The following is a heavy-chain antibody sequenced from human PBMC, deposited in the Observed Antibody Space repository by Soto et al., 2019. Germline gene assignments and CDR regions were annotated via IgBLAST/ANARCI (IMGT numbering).Heavy chain of an antibody. Sequence: GGSLRLSCAASGCTFSSYAMIWVRQAPGKGLEWVSAISGSGGSTYYADSVKGRFTISRDNSKNTLYLQMNSLRAEDTAVYYCAKSVDIVVVVAATLLSYWGQGTLVTVSS. V-gene: IGHV3-23*01. CDR3: AKSVDIVVVVAATLLSY. CDR2: ISGSGGST. D-gene: IGHD2-15*01. J-gene: IGHJ4*02. CDR1: GCTFSSYA.